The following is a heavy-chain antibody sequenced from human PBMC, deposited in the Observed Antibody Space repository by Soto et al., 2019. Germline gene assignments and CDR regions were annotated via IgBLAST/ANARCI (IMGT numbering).Heavy chain of an antibody. Sequence: QVQLVQSGAEVKKPGASVKVSCKASGYTFTTYDINWVRQATGHGLEWMGWMNPNSGNTGYAQNLQGRVTMTRNSSISTAYMELSSLRSDDTAGYYCARGRSTSWFADYWGQGTLVTVSS. D-gene: IGHD6-13*01. CDR1: GYTFTTYD. CDR2: MNPNSGNT. J-gene: IGHJ4*02. V-gene: IGHV1-8*01. CDR3: ARGRSTSWFADY.